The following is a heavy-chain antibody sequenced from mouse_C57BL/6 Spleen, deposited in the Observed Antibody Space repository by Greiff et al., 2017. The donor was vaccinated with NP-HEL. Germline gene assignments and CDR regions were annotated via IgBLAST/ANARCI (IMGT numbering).Heavy chain of an antibody. V-gene: IGHV1-64*01. CDR1: GYTFTSYW. CDR3: ARLGHDYGVYAMDY. CDR2: IHPNSGST. J-gene: IGHJ4*01. D-gene: IGHD2-4*01. Sequence: QVQLQQSGAELMKPGASVKLSCKASGYTFTSYWMHWVKQRPGQGLEWIGMIHPNSGSTNYNEKFKSKATLTVDKSSSTAYMQLSSLTSEDSAVYYCARLGHDYGVYAMDYWGQGTSVTVSS.